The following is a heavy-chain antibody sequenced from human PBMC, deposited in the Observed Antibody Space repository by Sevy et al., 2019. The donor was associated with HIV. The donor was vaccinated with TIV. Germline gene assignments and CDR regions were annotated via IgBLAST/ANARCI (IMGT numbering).Heavy chain of an antibody. J-gene: IGHJ3*02. CDR2: IWNDMTNK. Sequence: GGSLRLSCVASGFTIRKYGMHWVRQAPGKGLEWVATIWNDMTNKYYADSAKGRFTISRDNSKNTLYLQMNSLRAEDTALYYCASLPNNYYDRGGYSGDDAFDIWGQGTMVTVSS. CDR3: ASLPNNYYDRGGYSGDDAFDI. D-gene: IGHD3-22*01. V-gene: IGHV3-33*01. CDR1: GFTIRKYG.